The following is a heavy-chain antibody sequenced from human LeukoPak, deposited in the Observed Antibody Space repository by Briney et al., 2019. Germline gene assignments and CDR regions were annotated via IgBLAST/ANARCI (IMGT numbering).Heavy chain of an antibody. CDR2: IGVFDGNT. V-gene: IGHV1-18*04. J-gene: IGHJ4*02. D-gene: IGHD3-10*01. Sequence: ASVKVSCKASAFTFTDYGVSWVRQAPGQGLEWMGWIGVFDGNTYYAPKFQGRVTMTTDTSTSTVYMELRSLRSDDTAFYYCARDAYGLGRGYFDYWGQGTLVTVSS. CDR3: ARDAYGLGRGYFDY. CDR1: AFTFTDYG.